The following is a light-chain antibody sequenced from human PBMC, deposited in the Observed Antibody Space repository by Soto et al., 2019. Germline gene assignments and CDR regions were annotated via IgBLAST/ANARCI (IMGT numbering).Light chain of an antibody. CDR1: QSVSRN. J-gene: IGKJ4*01. CDR2: AAS. CDR3: QQYNVWPLT. Sequence: IVLTQAPATLSPSEGARPTLTSRASQSVSRNWAWYQQKPGPTPTLLIYAASTRATGTPARFSGSGSGTEFTLTISSLQSEDFAVYYCQQYNVWPLTFGGGTKVEIK. V-gene: IGKV3-15*01.